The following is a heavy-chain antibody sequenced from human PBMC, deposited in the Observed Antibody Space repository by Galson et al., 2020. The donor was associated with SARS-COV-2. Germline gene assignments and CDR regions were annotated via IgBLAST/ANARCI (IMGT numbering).Heavy chain of an antibody. J-gene: IGHJ2*01. V-gene: IGHV4-34*01. Sequence: SETLSLTCAVYGGSFSGYYWSWIRQPPGKGLEWIAEINHSGSTNYNPSLKSRVTISVDTSKNQFSLQLTSVTAADTAVYYCARQLATYNDFWSGFSKWYFNLWGRGTLVTVSS. CDR3: ARQLATYNDFWSGFSKWYFNL. CDR2: INHSGST. D-gene: IGHD3-3*01. CDR1: GGSFSGYY.